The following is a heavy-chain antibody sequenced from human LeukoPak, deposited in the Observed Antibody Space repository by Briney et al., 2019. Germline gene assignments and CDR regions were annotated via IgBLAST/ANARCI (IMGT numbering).Heavy chain of an antibody. CDR2: INCNGGST. J-gene: IGHJ5*02. CDR3: ARVPYCGGDCYSNWFDP. V-gene: IGHV3-20*04. CDR1: GFTIDDYG. D-gene: IGHD2-21*02. Sequence: GGSLMLSCAASGFTIDDYGMSWVRQDPGKGLQWVSGINCNGGSTGYADSVKGRFTISRDNAKNSLYLQMNSLRAEDTALYYCARVPYCGGDCYSNWFDPWGQGTLVTVSS.